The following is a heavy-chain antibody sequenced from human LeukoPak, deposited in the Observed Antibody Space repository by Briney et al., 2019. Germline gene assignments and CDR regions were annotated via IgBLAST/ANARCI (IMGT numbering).Heavy chain of an antibody. J-gene: IGHJ4*02. CDR2: ITSSGSTT. V-gene: IGHV3-48*03. D-gene: IGHD1-1*01. CDR1: GFSFSSYE. CDR3: ASNAHWNPYYFDY. Sequence: SGGSLRLSCAASGFSFSSYEMNWVRQAPGKGLEWISYITSSGSTTYYADSVKGRFTISRDNSKNTLYLQMNSLRAEDTAVYYCASNAHWNPYYFDYWGQGTLVTVSS.